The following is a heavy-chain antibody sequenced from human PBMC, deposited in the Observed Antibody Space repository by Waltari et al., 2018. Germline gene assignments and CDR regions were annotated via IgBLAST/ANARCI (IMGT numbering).Heavy chain of an antibody. CDR2: IYYSGST. J-gene: IGHJ4*02. CDR1: GGSIISGGYY. D-gene: IGHD6-6*01. Sequence: QVQLQESGPGLVKPSQTLSLTCTFSGGSIISGGYYCSWIRQHPGTGLEWIGYIYYSGSTYYNPSLKSRVTISVDTSKNQFSLKLSSVTAADTAVYYCARSYEYSSSLYFDYWGQGTLVTVSS. CDR3: ARSYEYSSSLYFDY. V-gene: IGHV4-31*03.